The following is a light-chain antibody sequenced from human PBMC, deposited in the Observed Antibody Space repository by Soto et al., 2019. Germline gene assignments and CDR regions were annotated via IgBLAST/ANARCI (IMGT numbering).Light chain of an antibody. CDR3: QQYGNSSFT. CDR1: QSVRSSY. J-gene: IGKJ4*01. Sequence: EIVLTQSPGTLSLSPGERATLSCRASQSVRSSYLAWYQQIPGQAPRLLVYGASSRATGIPDRFSGSGSGTDFTLTIRRLEPEDFAVYYCQQYGNSSFTFGGGTKVEIK. CDR2: GAS. V-gene: IGKV3-20*01.